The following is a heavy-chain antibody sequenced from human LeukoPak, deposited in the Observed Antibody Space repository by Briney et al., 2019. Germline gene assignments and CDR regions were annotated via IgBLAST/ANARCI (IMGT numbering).Heavy chain of an antibody. D-gene: IGHD2-2*01. CDR1: GFTFSSYA. Sequence: GGSLRLSCAASGFTFSSYAMHWVRQAPGKGLEWVSVISYDGSNKYYADSVKGRFTISRDNSKNTLYLQMNSLRAEDTAVYYCARAYHCSSTSCYVRYYYMDVWGKGTTVTVSS. CDR3: ARAYHCSSTSCYVRYYYMDV. J-gene: IGHJ6*03. V-gene: IGHV3-30*01. CDR2: ISYDGSNK.